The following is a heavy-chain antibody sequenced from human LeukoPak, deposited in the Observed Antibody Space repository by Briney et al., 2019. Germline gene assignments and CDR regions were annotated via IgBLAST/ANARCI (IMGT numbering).Heavy chain of an antibody. CDR2: INPNSGGT. Sequence: ASVKVSCKASGYTFTGYYMHWVRQAPGQGLEWMGWINPNSGGTNYAQKFQGRVTMTRDASISTAYMELSRLRSDDTAVYYCASDPPNDYGVNHAFDIWGQGTMVTVSS. CDR1: GYTFTGYY. D-gene: IGHD4-23*01. V-gene: IGHV1-2*02. CDR3: ASDPPNDYGVNHAFDI. J-gene: IGHJ3*02.